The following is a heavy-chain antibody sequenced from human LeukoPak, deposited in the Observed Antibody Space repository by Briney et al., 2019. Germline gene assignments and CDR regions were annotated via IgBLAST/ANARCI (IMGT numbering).Heavy chain of an antibody. Sequence: SSETLSLTCTVSGGSISSYYWSWIRQPAGKGLEWIGRIYTSGSTNYNPSLKSRVTMSVDTSKNQFSLKLSSVTAADTAVYYWARGKKYCTHGVCPLCFDYWGQGTLVTVSS. CDR3: ARGKKYCTHGVCPLCFDY. CDR1: GGSISSYY. D-gene: IGHD2-8*01. J-gene: IGHJ4*02. V-gene: IGHV4-4*07. CDR2: IYTSGST.